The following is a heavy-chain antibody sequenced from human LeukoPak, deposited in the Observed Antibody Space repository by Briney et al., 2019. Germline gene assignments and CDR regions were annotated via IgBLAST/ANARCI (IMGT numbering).Heavy chain of an antibody. V-gene: IGHV4-39*07. D-gene: IGHD1-26*01. Sequence: KPSETLSLTCTVSGGSISSSSYYWGWIRQPPGKGLEWIGSIYYSGSTYYNPSLKSRVTISVDTSKNQFSLKLSSVTAADTAVYYCARDTKRSRARWENLGFDPWGQGTLVTVSS. CDR3: ARDTKRSRARWENLGFDP. J-gene: IGHJ5*02. CDR2: IYYSGST. CDR1: GGSISSSSYY.